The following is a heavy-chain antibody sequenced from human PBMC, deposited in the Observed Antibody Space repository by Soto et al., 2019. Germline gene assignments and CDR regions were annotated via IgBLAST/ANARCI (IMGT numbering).Heavy chain of an antibody. CDR1: GDSVSSNSAA. D-gene: IGHD1-1*01. Sequence: SQTLSLTCAISGDSVSSNSAAWNWIRQSPSRGLEWLGRTYYRSKWYNDYAVSVKSRITINPDTSKNQFSLQLNSVTPDDPEVYYYATGSTGTIDYWGQRTLVTVYS. V-gene: IGHV6-1*01. CDR3: ATGSTGTIDY. CDR2: TYYRSKWYN. J-gene: IGHJ4*02.